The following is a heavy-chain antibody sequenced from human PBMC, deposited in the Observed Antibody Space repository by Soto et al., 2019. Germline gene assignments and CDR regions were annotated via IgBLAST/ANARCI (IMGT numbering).Heavy chain of an antibody. CDR2: IKSKTDGGTT. V-gene: IGHV3-15*01. CDR1: GFTFSNAW. Sequence: GGSLRLSCAASGFTFSNAWMSWVRQAPGKGLEWVGRIKSKTDGGTTDYAAPVKGRFTISRDDSKNTLYLQMNSLKTEDTAVYYCTTGGVVPAATLKPSTKKGHDFWKYPDNWGQGTLVTVSS. D-gene: IGHD2-2*01. J-gene: IGHJ4*02. CDR3: TTGGVVPAATLKPSTKKGHDFWKYPDN.